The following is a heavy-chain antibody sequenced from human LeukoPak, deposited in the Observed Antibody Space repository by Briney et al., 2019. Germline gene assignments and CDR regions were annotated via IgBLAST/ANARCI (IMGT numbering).Heavy chain of an antibody. CDR2: ITATSSYI. CDR1: GFTFSSYS. CDR3: AREGSYGSGPYPYPSYGMDV. Sequence: KSGGSLRLSCAASGFTFSSYSMNWVRQAPRKGLEWVSSITATSSYIYYADSVKGRFTISRDNAKNSLYLQMNSLRAEDTAVYYCAREGSYGSGPYPYPSYGMDVWGQGTTVTVSS. D-gene: IGHD3-10*01. V-gene: IGHV3-21*01. J-gene: IGHJ6*02.